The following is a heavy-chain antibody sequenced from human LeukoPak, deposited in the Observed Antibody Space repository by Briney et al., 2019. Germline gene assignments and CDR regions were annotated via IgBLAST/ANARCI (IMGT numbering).Heavy chain of an antibody. J-gene: IGHJ4*02. Sequence: SETLSLTCAVYGGSFSGYYWSWIRQPPGKGLEWIGEINHSGSTNYNPSLKSRVTISVGTSKNQFSLKLSSVTAADTAVYYCARRGYSYGYSNYWGQGTLVTVSS. CDR3: ARRGYSYGYSNY. D-gene: IGHD5-18*01. CDR1: GGSFSGYY. CDR2: INHSGST. V-gene: IGHV4-34*01.